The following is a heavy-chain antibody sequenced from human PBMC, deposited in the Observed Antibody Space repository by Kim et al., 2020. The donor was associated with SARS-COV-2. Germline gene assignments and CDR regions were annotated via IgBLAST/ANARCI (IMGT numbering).Heavy chain of an antibody. J-gene: IGHJ3*01. CDR2: IRSDESKR. Sequence: GGSLRLSCTASGFTFSPFAMHWVRQAPGKGLEWVAVIRSDESKRYYAESMKDRFTISRDNSKNTLYLQMNSLRAEDTAIYYCARNFGSATMIGDVWGLG. CDR3: ARNFGSATMIGDV. V-gene: IGHV3-33*01. D-gene: IGHD3-10*01. CDR1: GFTFSPFA.